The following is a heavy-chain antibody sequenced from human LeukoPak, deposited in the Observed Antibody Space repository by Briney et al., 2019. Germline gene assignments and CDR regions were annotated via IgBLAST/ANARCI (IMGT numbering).Heavy chain of an antibody. CDR1: GFTFSTYW. J-gene: IGHJ6*02. V-gene: IGHV3-7*01. CDR3: ASSMDVLRYFDWFDYYYYGMDV. D-gene: IGHD3-9*01. Sequence: GGSLRLSCAASGFTFSTYWMSWLRQAPGKGPEWVATIRQDGNEIHYVDSVKGRFAISRDNAQDSLFLQMNSLRAEDTAVYYCASSMDVLRYFDWFDYYYYGMDVWGQGTTVTVSS. CDR2: IRQDGNEI.